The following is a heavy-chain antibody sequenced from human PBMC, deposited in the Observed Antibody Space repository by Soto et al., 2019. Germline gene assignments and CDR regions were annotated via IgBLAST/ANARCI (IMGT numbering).Heavy chain of an antibody. V-gene: IGHV1-69*13. J-gene: IGHJ4*02. CDR2: IIPIFGTA. CDR1: GGTFSSYA. Sequence: SVKVSCKASGGTFSSYAISWVRQAPGQGLEWMGGIIPIFGTANYAQKFQGRVTITADESTSTAYMELSSLRSEDTAVYYCARELVDSSSWYRESYYFDYWGQGTLVTVSS. D-gene: IGHD6-13*01. CDR3: ARELVDSSSWYRESYYFDY.